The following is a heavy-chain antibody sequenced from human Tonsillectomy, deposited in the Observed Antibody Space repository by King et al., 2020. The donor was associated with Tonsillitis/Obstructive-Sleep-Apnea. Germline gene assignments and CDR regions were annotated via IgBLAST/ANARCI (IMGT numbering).Heavy chain of an antibody. CDR1: GFIFSRYW. Sequence: DVQLVESGGGLVQPGGSLRLSCTASGFIFSRYWMSWVRQAPGKGLEWVANIKQDGSEKYYVDSVKGRFTISRDNAKTSLYLQMNSLRAEDTAVYYCARDNYYGLGNYYNPLNYFDWWGQGTLVTVSS. CDR2: IKQDGSEK. V-gene: IGHV3-7*04. J-gene: IGHJ4*02. CDR3: ARDNYYGLGNYYNPLNYFDW. D-gene: IGHD3-10*01.